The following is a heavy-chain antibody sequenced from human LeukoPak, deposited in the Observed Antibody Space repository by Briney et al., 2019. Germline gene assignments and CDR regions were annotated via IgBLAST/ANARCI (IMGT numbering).Heavy chain of an antibody. Sequence: SETLSLTCAVYGGPFSGYYWSWVRQPPGKGLEWIGEINHSGSTNYNPSLKSRVTISVDTSKNQFSLKLSSVTAADTAVYYCARDRVVVVVAATTANWFDPWGQGTLVTVSS. V-gene: IGHV4-34*01. J-gene: IGHJ5*02. CDR2: INHSGST. CDR1: GGPFSGYY. D-gene: IGHD2-15*01. CDR3: ARDRVVVVVAATTANWFDP.